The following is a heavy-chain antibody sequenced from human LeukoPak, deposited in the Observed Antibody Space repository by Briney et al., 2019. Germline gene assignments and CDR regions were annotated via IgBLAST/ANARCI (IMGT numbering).Heavy chain of an antibody. CDR1: GGSISSYY. J-gene: IGHJ5*02. CDR3: ATDISWFDP. CDR2: ISASGST. Sequence: SETLSLTCTVSGGSISSYYWSWIRQPAGKGLEWIGRISASGSTNYAPSLRSRVTMSVDTSTNQFSLKLSSVTAAGTAVYYCATDISWFDPWGRGTLVTVSS. V-gene: IGHV4-4*07.